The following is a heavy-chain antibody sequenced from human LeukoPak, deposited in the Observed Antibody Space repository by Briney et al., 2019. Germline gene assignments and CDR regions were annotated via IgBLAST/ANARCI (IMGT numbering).Heavy chain of an antibody. J-gene: IGHJ4*02. CDR1: GGSISSGDYY. CDR2: IYYSGST. Sequence: SETLSLTCTVSGGSISSGDYYWSWIRQPPGKGLEWIGYIYYSGSTTYNPSLESRVTISVDTSKNQFSLKLSSVTAADTAVYYCARGGGKTPPIDYWGQGTLVTVSS. V-gene: IGHV4-61*08. CDR3: ARGGGKTPPIDY. D-gene: IGHD4-23*01.